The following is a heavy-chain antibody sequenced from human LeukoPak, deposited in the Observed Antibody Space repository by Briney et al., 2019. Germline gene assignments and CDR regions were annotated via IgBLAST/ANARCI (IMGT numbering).Heavy chain of an antibody. CDR1: GYRFANYW. D-gene: IGHD3-22*01. Sequence: PGESLKISCKGSGYRFANYWIGWVRQMPGKGLEWMGIIYPGDSDTRYSPSSQGHVTISADKSISTAFLQWSSLQASDTAMYYCARLGGNYYNSSGYYPADYWGQGTLVTVSS. V-gene: IGHV5-51*01. CDR2: IYPGDSDT. J-gene: IGHJ4*02. CDR3: ARLGGNYYNSSGYYPADY.